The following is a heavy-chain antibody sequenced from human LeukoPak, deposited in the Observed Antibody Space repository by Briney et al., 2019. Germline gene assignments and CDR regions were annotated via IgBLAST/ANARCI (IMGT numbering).Heavy chain of an antibody. J-gene: IGHJ6*02. Sequence: SVKVSCKASGGTFSSYAISWVRQAPGQGIEWMGRIIPILGIANYAQKFQGRVTITADKSTSTAYMELSSLRSEDTAVYYCARDQRVVVAANNYYYYGMDVWGQGTTVTVSS. CDR1: GGTFSSYA. CDR2: IIPILGIA. V-gene: IGHV1-69*04. D-gene: IGHD2-15*01. CDR3: ARDQRVVVAANNYYYYGMDV.